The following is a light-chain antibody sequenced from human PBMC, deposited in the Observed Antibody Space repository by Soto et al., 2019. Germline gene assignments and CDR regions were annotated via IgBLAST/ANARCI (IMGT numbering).Light chain of an antibody. CDR2: NNN. CDR1: SSNIGSNT. J-gene: IGLJ3*02. Sequence: QSVLTQPPSASGTPGQRVTISCSGSSSNIGSNTVNWYQQLPGTAPKLLIYNNNQWPSGVPDRISGSKSGTSASLAISGLQSEDEADYYCAAWDDSLNGRVFGGGTKVTVL. CDR3: AAWDDSLNGRV. V-gene: IGLV1-44*01.